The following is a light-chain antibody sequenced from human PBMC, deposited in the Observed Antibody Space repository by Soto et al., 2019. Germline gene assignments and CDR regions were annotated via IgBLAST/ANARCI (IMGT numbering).Light chain of an antibody. J-gene: IGLJ3*02. CDR3: TSYTTSSTWV. CDR2: EVT. Sequence: QSSLTKPASVSGSPGQSITISCTGTSSDVGAYNYVSWYQQHPGKAPKVMIYEVTNRPSGVSDRFSGSKSGNTASLTISGLQAEDEADYYCTSYTTSSTWVFGGGTKVTVL. CDR1: SSDVGAYNY. V-gene: IGLV2-14*01.